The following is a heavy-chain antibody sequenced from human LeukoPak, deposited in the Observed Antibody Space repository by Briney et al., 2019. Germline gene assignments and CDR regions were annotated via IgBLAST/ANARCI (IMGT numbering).Heavy chain of an antibody. V-gene: IGHV4-61*02. J-gene: IGHJ6*03. CDR3: ARDRYYDRDV. CDR1: GGSISSGSYY. Sequence: PSETLSLTCTVPGGSISSGSYYWSWLRQPAGQGLEWLGRIYTSGSTNYTPSLKSRVTISVDTSKNQCSLKLSSVTAAETAVYYDARDRYYDRDVWGKRTTVTESS. CDR2: IYTSGST.